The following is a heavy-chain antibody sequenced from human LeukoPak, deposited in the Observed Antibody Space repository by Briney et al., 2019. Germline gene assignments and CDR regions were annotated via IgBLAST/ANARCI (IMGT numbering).Heavy chain of an antibody. CDR1: GFTFSTYP. V-gene: IGHV3-30-3*01. CDR2: ISSDGNNK. D-gene: IGHD2-2*01. Sequence: PGGSLRLSCAASGFTFSTYPMHWVRQAPGKGLEWVALISSDGNNKYYADSVKGRFTISRDNSKNTLYLQMNSLRAEDTAMYYCARARSTDYWGQGTLVTVSS. CDR3: ARARSTDY. J-gene: IGHJ4*02.